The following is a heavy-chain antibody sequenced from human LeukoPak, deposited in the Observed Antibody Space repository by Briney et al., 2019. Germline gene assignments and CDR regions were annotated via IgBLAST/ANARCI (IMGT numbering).Heavy chain of an antibody. Sequence: SETLSLTCTVSGGSISSYYWSWIRQPPGKGLEWIGYIYYSGSTNYNPSLKSRVTISVDTSKNQFSLKLSSVTAADTAVYYCARGAYYYDSSGYEGHFDYWGQGTLVTVSS. CDR1: GGSISSYY. CDR3: ARGAYYYDSSGYEGHFDY. V-gene: IGHV4-59*01. J-gene: IGHJ4*02. D-gene: IGHD3-22*01. CDR2: IYYSGST.